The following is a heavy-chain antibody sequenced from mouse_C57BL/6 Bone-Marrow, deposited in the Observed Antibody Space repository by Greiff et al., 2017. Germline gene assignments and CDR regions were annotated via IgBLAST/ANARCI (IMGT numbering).Heavy chain of an antibody. CDR1: GFTFSSYA. Sequence: EVQLVESGGGLVKPGGSLKLSCAASGFTFSSYAMSWVRQTPEKRLEWVATISDGGSYTYYPDNVKGRFTISRDNAKNNLYLQMSHLKSEDTAMYYCARDSPRGPLTTVVATGAMDYWGQGTSVTVSS. CDR3: ARDSPRGPLTTVVATGAMDY. CDR2: ISDGGSYT. V-gene: IGHV5-4*01. D-gene: IGHD1-1*01. J-gene: IGHJ4*01.